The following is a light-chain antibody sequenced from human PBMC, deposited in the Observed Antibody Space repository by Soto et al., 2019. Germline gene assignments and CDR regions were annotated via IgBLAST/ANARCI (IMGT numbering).Light chain of an antibody. Sequence: EIVLTQSPATLSLSPGERATLSCRASQGVGSYLAWYQQKCGQAPRLLIYDASKRATGIPARFSGSGSGTDFTLTISILEPDDCAVYYCQQRRKWPYTVGQGMKLDLK. CDR1: QGVGSY. CDR2: DAS. J-gene: IGKJ2*01. CDR3: QQRRKWPYT. V-gene: IGKV3-11*01.